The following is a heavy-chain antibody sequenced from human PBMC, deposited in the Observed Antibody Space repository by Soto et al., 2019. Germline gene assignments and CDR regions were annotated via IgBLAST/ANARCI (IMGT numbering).Heavy chain of an antibody. J-gene: IGHJ4*02. V-gene: IGHV4-4*02. CDR1: GGSISTNHW. D-gene: IGHD2-2*01. CDR3: ARGIPQTVFDY. CDR2: IYYSGST. Sequence: QVQLQESGPGLVKPSGTLSLTCVVSGGSISTNHWWSWVRQSPGKELEWIGEIYYSGSTQYNPSLKSRATXSXHNSNNQFSLNLIAVTAADTAVYYCARGIPQTVFDYWGQGILVTVSS.